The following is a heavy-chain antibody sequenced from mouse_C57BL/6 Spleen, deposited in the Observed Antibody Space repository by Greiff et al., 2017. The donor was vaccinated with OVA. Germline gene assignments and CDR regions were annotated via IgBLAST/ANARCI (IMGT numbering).Heavy chain of an antibody. CDR3: ARSDYALYAMDY. J-gene: IGHJ4*01. V-gene: IGHV1-55*01. CDR2: IYPGSGST. Sequence: QVQLQQSGAELVKPGASVKMSCKASGYTFTSYWITWVKQRPGQGLEWIGDIYPGSGSTNYNAKFKSKATLTVDTSSSTAYMQLSSLTSEDSAVYYCARSDYALYAMDYWGQGTSVTVSS. D-gene: IGHD2-4*01. CDR1: GYTFTSYW.